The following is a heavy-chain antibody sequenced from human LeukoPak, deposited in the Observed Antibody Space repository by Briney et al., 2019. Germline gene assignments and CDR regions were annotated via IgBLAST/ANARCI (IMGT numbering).Heavy chain of an antibody. CDR3: ARVSPLLSLIEAFDI. Sequence: ASVKVSCKASGYTFTGYYMHWVRQAPGQGLEWMGWINPNSGGTNYAQTFQGRVTMTRATSISTAYMELSRLRSDDTAVYYCARVSPLLSLIEAFDIWGQGTMVTVSS. D-gene: IGHD3-10*01. CDR2: INPNSGGT. CDR1: GYTFTGYY. J-gene: IGHJ3*02. V-gene: IGHV1-2*02.